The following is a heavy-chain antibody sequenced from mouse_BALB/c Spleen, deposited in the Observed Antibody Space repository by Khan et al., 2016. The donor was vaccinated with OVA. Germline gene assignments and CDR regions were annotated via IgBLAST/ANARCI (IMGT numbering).Heavy chain of an antibody. V-gene: IGHV1-85*01. CDR1: GYTFTSYD. D-gene: IGHD1-1*02. CDR3: ARRWGSMDY. Sequence: QVQLQQSGTELVKPGASVKLSCKASGYTFTSYDINWVRQRPEQGLEWIGWIFPGDDTTNYNQKFKGKVTLTPDKSSSTAYMQLSRLTSEDSAVYFCARRWGSMDYWGQGTSVTVSS. J-gene: IGHJ4*01. CDR2: IFPGDDTT.